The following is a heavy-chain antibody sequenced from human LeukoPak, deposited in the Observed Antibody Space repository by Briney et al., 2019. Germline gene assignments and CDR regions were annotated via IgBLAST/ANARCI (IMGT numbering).Heavy chain of an antibody. Sequence: SETLSLTCAGHGGSLSGYYWSWIRQPPGKGLEWIGEINHSGSANHNSSLKSRVTLSIDTSKNQFSLILSSVTAADTAVYYCARSAGYSSAWGQGTRVTVSS. D-gene: IGHD6-19*01. CDR3: ARSAGYSSA. V-gene: IGHV4-34*01. CDR2: INHSGSA. CDR1: GGSLSGYY. J-gene: IGHJ5*02.